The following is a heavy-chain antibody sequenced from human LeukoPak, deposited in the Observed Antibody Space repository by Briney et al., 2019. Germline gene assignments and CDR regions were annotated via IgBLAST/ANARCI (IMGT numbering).Heavy chain of an antibody. J-gene: IGHJ3*01. V-gene: IGHV1-69*13. CDR1: GGGFTFTSHA. Sequence: SVKVSCKASGGGFTFTSHAITWVRQAPGQGLEWMAGFIPIYGSPSYAQKFQGRVTMTSDESTRTVYMELSSLRSEDTAVYYCAGLFYDNSPEAFDLWGQGTMVTVSS. D-gene: IGHD3-22*01. CDR3: AGLFYDNSPEAFDL. CDR2: FIPIYGSP.